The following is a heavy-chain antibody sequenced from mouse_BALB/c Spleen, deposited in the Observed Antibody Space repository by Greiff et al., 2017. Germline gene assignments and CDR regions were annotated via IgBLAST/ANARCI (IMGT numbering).Heavy chain of an antibody. J-gene: IGHJ2*01. CDR3: AKDYGSSSYSFDY. D-gene: IGHD1-1*01. CDR2: ISSGGST. CDR1: GFTFSSYA. Sequence: EVQGVESGGGLVKPGGSLKLSCAASGFTFSSYAMSWVRQTPEKRLEWVASISSGGSTYYPDSVKGRFTISRDNARNILYLQMSSLRSENTAMYYCAKDYGSSSYSFDYRGQGTTLTVSS. V-gene: IGHV5-6-5*01.